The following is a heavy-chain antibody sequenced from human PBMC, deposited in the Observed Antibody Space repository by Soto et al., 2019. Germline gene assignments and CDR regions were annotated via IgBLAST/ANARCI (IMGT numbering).Heavy chain of an antibody. CDR1: GGSISSGGYY. D-gene: IGHD6-25*01. Sequence: QVQLQESGPGLVKPSQTLSLTCTVSGGSISSGGYYWSWIRQHPGKGLEWIGYIYYSGSTYYNPSLTSRVTISVDTSKNQFSLKLSSVTAADPAVYYCAREAAGILNWFDPWGQGTLVTVSS. CDR2: IYYSGST. CDR3: AREAAGILNWFDP. V-gene: IGHV4-31*03. J-gene: IGHJ5*02.